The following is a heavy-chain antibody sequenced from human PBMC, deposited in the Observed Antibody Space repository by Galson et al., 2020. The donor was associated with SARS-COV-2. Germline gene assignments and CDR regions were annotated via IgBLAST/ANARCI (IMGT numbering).Heavy chain of an antibody. CDR1: GFTFSSYA. V-gene: IGHV3-30*04. CDR3: AREWFGEDGAFDY. Sequence: GESLKISCAASGFTFSSYAMHWVRQAPGKGLEWVAVISYDGSNKYYADSVKGRFTISRDNSKNTLYLQMNSLRAEDTAVYYCAREWFGEDGAFDYWGQGTLVTVSS. D-gene: IGHD3-10*01. CDR2: ISYDGSNK. J-gene: IGHJ4*02.